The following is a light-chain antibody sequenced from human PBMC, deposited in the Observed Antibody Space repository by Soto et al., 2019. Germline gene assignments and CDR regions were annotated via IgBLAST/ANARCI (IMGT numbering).Light chain of an antibody. V-gene: IGKV3-20*01. J-gene: IGKJ2*01. Sequence: EIVLTQSPGTLSLSPGEGVTLSCRASQSVSSSYLAWYQQKPCQAPRLLIYGASSRDTGIPDRFSGSGSGTDFTLTISILEPEDFAVYYFHQYDSSPYTFGQGTKLEIK. CDR2: GAS. CDR1: QSVSSSY. CDR3: HQYDSSPYT.